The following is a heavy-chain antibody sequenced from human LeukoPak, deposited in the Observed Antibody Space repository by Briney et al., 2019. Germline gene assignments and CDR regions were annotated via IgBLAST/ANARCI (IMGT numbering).Heavy chain of an antibody. Sequence: PGGSLRLSCAASGFTFSSYSMNWVRQAPGKGLEWVSYISSSSSTIYYADSVKGRFTISRDNAKNSLYLQMNSLRAEDTAVYYCARVQPGVWLLLPYFDYWGQGTLVTVSS. CDR2: ISSSSSTI. V-gene: IGHV3-48*01. D-gene: IGHD3-22*01. J-gene: IGHJ4*02. CDR1: GFTFSSYS. CDR3: ARVQPGVWLLLPYFDY.